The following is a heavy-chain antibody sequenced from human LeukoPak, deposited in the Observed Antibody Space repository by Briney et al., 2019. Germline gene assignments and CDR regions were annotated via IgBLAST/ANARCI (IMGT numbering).Heavy chain of an antibody. Sequence: GGSLRLSCAASGFTFSSYGTHWVRQAPGKGLEWVAFIRYDGSNKYYADSVKGRFTISRDNSKNTLYLQMNSLRAEDTAVYYCARDPFGYQNGDYFGISDYWGQGTLVTVSS. D-gene: IGHD4-17*01. CDR3: ARDPFGYQNGDYFGISDY. CDR2: IRYDGSNK. CDR1: GFTFSSYG. J-gene: IGHJ4*02. V-gene: IGHV3-30*02.